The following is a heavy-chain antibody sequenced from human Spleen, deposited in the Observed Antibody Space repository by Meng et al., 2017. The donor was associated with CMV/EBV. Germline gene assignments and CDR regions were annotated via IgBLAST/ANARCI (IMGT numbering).Heavy chain of an antibody. CDR2: ISYDGSNK. V-gene: IGHV3-30-3*01. D-gene: IGHD1-26*01. Sequence: LVGCGGGVVQPGRSLRLSCAASGFTFSSYAMHWVRQAPGKGLEWVAVISYDGSNKYYADSVKGRFTISRDNSKNTLYLQMNSLRAEDTAVYYCARSYALDYWGQGTLVTVSS. J-gene: IGHJ4*02. CDR1: GFTFSSYA. CDR3: ARSYALDY.